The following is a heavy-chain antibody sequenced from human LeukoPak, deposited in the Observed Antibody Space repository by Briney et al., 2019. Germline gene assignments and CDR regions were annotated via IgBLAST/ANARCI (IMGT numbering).Heavy chain of an antibody. CDR2: IYPGDSDT. Sequence: GESLKISCKGSGYNFNTYWIGWVRQMPGKGLEWMGIIYPGDSDTRYSPSFQGQVTISADKSISTAYLQRSGLKASDTAMYYCARQETGSVGSYWGQGTLVAVSS. V-gene: IGHV5-51*01. CDR3: ARQETGSVGSY. D-gene: IGHD3-10*01. J-gene: IGHJ4*02. CDR1: GYNFNTYW.